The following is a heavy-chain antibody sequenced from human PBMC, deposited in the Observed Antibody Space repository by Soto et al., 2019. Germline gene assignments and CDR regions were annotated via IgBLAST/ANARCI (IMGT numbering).Heavy chain of an antibody. V-gene: IGHV3-30*03. CDR3: ARVTPGNNLYYFYGMDV. Sequence: QVQLVESGGGVVQPGRSLRLSCVASGFSFNTYGIHWVRQSPGKGLEWVALISYEGSNTYYADSVKGRFTISRDNSKNTLYLQMNSLRVDVTGVYYCARVTPGNNLYYFYGMDVWGQGTSVTVSS. CDR1: GFSFNTYG. D-gene: IGHD1-1*01. CDR2: ISYEGSNT. J-gene: IGHJ6*02.